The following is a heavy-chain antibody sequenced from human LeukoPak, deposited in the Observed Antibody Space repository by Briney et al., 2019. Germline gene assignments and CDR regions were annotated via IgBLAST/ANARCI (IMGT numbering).Heavy chain of an antibody. V-gene: IGHV1-69*13. CDR3: ARVCFLSRSSGSVFNDY. J-gene: IGHJ4*02. CDR2: IIPIFGTA. CDR1: LGTLSIYA. D-gene: IGHD6-25*01. Sequence: AAVTVSYMASLGTLSIYANSWVRQAPGQGVEWMGGIIPIFGTANYAQKFQGRVTITADESTSTAYLELSSLSSEDTAVYYCARVCFLSRSSGSVFNDYWGEGTRVTVSS.